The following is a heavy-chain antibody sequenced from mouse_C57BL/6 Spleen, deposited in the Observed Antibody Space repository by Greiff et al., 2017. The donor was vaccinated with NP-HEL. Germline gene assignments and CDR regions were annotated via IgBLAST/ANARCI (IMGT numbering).Heavy chain of an antibody. CDR3: AVSNFFAY. CDR1: GFTFSDYG. D-gene: IGHD2-5*01. J-gene: IGHJ3*01. Sequence: EVKLMESGGGLVKPGGSLKLSCAASGFTFSDYGMHWVRQAPEKGLEWVAYISSGSSTIYYADTVKGRFTISRDNAKNTLFLQMTSLRSEDTAMYYCAVSNFFAYWGQGTLVTVSA. V-gene: IGHV5-17*01. CDR2: ISSGSSTI.